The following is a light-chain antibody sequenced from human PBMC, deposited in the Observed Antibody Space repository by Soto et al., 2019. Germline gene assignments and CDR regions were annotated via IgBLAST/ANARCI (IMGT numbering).Light chain of an antibody. J-gene: IGKJ4*01. CDR3: QQYNNWPRAT. CDR1: QSVSSN. Sequence: EIVMTQSPATLSVSPVERATLSCMASQSVSSNLAWYQQKPGQAPRLLIYSASTRATGIPARFSGSGSGTEFNLTISSLQSEDFGVYYCQQYNNWPRATFGGGTKVDIK. V-gene: IGKV3-15*01. CDR2: SAS.